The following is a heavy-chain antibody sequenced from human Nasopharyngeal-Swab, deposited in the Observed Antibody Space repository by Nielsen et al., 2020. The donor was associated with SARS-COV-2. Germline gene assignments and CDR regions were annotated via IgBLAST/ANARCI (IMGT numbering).Heavy chain of an antibody. Sequence: SETLSLTCAVYGGSFSGYYWSWIRQPPGKGLEWIGEINHSGSTNYNPSLKSRVTISVDTSKNQFSLKLSSVTAADTAVYYRARAYGDYHYWGQGTLVTVSS. J-gene: IGHJ4*02. D-gene: IGHD4-17*01. CDR2: INHSGST. CDR1: GGSFSGYY. V-gene: IGHV4-34*01. CDR3: ARAYGDYHY.